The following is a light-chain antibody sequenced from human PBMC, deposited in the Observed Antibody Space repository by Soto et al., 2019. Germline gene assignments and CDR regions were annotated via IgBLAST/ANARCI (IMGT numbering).Light chain of an antibody. CDR2: DAV. V-gene: IGKV3-20*01. CDR3: HQYGSSLGT. CDR1: QSVTGTS. Sequence: IVLTQSPVTLSLSPGEGATLSCRASQSVTGTSLAWYQQRAGQAPRLLIYDAVRRATGIPDRFSGSGSGTDFTLTISRLEPEDFAVYYCHQYGSSLGTFGQGTKVDIK. J-gene: IGKJ2*01.